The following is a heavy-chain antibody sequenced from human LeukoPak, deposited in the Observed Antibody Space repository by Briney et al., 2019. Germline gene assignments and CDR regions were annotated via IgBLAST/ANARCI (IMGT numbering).Heavy chain of an antibody. CDR3: AGFWQDYIPEYSSGWYHGDY. D-gene: IGHD6-19*01. CDR1: GGSFRGYY. CDR2: INHSGST. V-gene: IGHV4-34*01. J-gene: IGHJ4*02. Sequence: SETLSLTCAVYGGSFRGYYWSWIRQPPGKGLEWIGEINHSGSTNYNPPLKSRVTISVDTSKNQFSLKLSSVTAADTAVYYCAGFWQDYIPEYSSGWYHGDYWGQGTLVTVSS.